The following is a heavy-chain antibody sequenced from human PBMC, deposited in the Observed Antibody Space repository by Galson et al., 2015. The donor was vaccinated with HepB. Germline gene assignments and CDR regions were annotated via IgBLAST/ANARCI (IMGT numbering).Heavy chain of an antibody. CDR1: GFTFSSYA. CDR2: ISYDGSNK. D-gene: IGHD5-18*01. CDR3: ARDGEGYSYGYGLDPYFDY. J-gene: IGHJ4*02. Sequence: SLRLSCAASGFTFSSYAMHWVRQAPGKGLEWVAVISYDGSNKYYADSVKGRFTISRDNSKNTLYLQMNSLRAEDTAVYYCARDGEGYSYGYGLDPYFDYWGQGTLVTVSS. V-gene: IGHV3-30*04.